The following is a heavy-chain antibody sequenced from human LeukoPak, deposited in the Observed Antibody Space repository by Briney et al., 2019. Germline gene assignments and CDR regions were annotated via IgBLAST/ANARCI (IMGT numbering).Heavy chain of an antibody. Sequence: SETLSLTCTVSGGSISSSSYYWGWIRQPPGKGLEWIGSIYYSGSTYYNPSLKSRVTISVDTSKNQFSLKLSSVTAADTAVYYCARTKKHDYGDYVLPVYWGQGTLVTVSS. J-gene: IGHJ4*02. D-gene: IGHD4-17*01. V-gene: IGHV4-39*07. CDR2: IYYSGST. CDR1: GGSISSSSYY. CDR3: ARTKKHDYGDYVLPVY.